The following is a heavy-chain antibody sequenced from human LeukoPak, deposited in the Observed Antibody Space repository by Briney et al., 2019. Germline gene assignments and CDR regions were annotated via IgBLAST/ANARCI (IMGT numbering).Heavy chain of an antibody. CDR2: ISSSSSYV. D-gene: IGHD3-9*01. V-gene: IGHV3-21*01. J-gene: IGHJ4*02. CDR1: GFTFSSYS. Sequence: GGSLRLSCAASGFTFSSYSMNWVRQAPGKGLGWVSSISSSSSYVYYADSVKGRFTISRDNAKNTLYLQMNSLRAEDTAVYYCARGADSGYSSDNWGQGTLVSVSS. CDR3: ARGADSGYSSDN.